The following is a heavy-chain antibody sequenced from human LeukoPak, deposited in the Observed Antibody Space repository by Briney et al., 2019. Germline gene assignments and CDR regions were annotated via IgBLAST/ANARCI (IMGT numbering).Heavy chain of an antibody. CDR2: ISWNSGSI. CDR1: GFTFDDYA. CDR3: AKDIFYDSSDTDAFDI. V-gene: IGHV3-9*01. Sequence: GGSLRLSCAASGFTFDDYAMHWVRQAPGKGLEWVSGISWNSGSIGYADSVKGRFTISRDNAKNSLYLQMNSLRAEDTALYYCAKDIFYDSSDTDAFDIWGQGTMVTVSS. J-gene: IGHJ3*02. D-gene: IGHD3-22*01.